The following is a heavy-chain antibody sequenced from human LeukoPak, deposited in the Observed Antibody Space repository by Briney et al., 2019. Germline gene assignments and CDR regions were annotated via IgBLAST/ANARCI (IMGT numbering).Heavy chain of an antibody. Sequence: GGSLRLSCAASGFTFSNYAMNWVRQAPGKGVEWVSSIGTRSTSIYYADSVKGRFTISRDNAKNSLYLQMNSLTIEDTAMYYCAREHEEGFDYWGQGTLVTVSS. CDR3: AREHEEGFDY. CDR1: GFTFSNYA. CDR2: IGTRSTSI. J-gene: IGHJ4*02. V-gene: IGHV3-21*01.